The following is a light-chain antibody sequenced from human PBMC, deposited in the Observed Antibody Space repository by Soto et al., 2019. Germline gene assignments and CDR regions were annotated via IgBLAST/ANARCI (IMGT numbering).Light chain of an antibody. Sequence: EIVVTQVSANPVFASGGRANPPFQGHQDCGRFLAWFQQRPGQAPRLVIHDASKRATGIPARFSGSGSGTDFSLTISGLEPEDFAVYYCQQRDNWPFTFGPGTTVDIK. V-gene: IGKV3-11*01. CDR3: QQRDNWPFT. CDR1: DCGRF. J-gene: IGKJ3*01. CDR2: DAS.